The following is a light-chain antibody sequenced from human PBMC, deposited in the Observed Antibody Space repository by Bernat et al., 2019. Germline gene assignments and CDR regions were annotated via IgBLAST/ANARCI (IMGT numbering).Light chain of an antibody. Sequence: PWGRATLSCRASESVGNTLALYLQKPGQAPKLLIYAPSIRATGTPDRISSSGSGTEFTLTIASLEPEDAVIYYCKHDYRWPLNFGGGTKVEMK. J-gene: IGKJ4*01. V-gene: IGKV3D-15*01. CDR3: KHDYRWPLN. CDR2: APS. CDR1: ESVGNT.